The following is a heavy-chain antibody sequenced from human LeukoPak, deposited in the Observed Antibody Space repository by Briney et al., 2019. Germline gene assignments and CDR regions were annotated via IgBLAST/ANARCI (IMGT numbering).Heavy chain of an antibody. CDR3: ARVGATKYFDY. CDR1: GYSISSGYC. V-gene: IGHV4-38-2*02. CDR2: IYHSGST. J-gene: IGHJ4*02. Sequence: SETLSLTCTVSGYSISSGYCWGWIRQPPGKGLEWIGSIYHSGSTYYNPSLKSRVTISVDTSKNQFSLKLSSVTAADTAVYYCARVGATKYFDYWGQGTLVTVSS. D-gene: IGHD1-26*01.